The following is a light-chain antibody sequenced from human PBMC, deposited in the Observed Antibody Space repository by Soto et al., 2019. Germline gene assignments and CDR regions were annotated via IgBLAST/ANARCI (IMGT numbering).Light chain of an antibody. Sequence: AIKLTQSPSSLSASVGDRVTITCRASQGISSYLAWYQQKPGKVPKLLIYAASTLQSGVPSRFSGSRSGTDFTLTISSLQPEDFATYYCLQDYNYPLTFGGGTKVDIK. V-gene: IGKV1-6*01. CDR3: LQDYNYPLT. CDR2: AAS. J-gene: IGKJ4*01. CDR1: QGISSY.